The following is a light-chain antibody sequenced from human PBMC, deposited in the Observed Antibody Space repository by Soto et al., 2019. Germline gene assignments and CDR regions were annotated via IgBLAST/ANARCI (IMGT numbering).Light chain of an antibody. V-gene: IGLV2-14*01. J-gene: IGLJ3*02. CDR1: SSDVGGYNY. CDR3: SSYTSSSTPWV. CDR2: EVS. Sequence: QSALTQPAFVSGSPGQSITISCTGTSSDVGGYNYVSWYQQHPGKAPKLMIYEVSNRPSGVSNRFSGSKSGNTASLTISGLQAEDEADYYCSSYTSSSTPWVFGGGTKLTVL.